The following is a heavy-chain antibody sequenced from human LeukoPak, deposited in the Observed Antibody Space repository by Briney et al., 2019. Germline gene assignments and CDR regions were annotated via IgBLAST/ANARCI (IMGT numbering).Heavy chain of an antibody. CDR2: IRYDGSNK. CDR1: GFTFSSYG. J-gene: IGHJ5*02. CDR3: AKDRSLTRIPYNWFDP. V-gene: IGHV3-30*02. Sequence: NPGGSLRLSCAASGFTFSSYGMHWVRQAPGKGLEWVAFIRYDGSNKYYADSVKGRFTISRDNSKNTLYLQMNSLRAEDTAVYYCAKDRSLTRIPYNWFDPWGQGTLVTVSS. D-gene: IGHD4/OR15-4a*01.